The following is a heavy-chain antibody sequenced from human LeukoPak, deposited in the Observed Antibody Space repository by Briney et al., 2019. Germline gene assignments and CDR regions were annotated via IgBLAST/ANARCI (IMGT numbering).Heavy chain of an antibody. V-gene: IGHV3-7*03. CDR2: IRQDGSER. D-gene: IGHD4-17*01. CDR1: GFTFSNYW. CDR3: ASHGWVTGTTKADY. Sequence: GGSLRLSCAASGFTFSNYWMNWVRQAPGKGLEWVAYIRQDGSERYYVDSVKGRFAISRDNAKNSLYLLMNSLRAEDTAVYYCASHGWVTGTTKADYWGQGTLVTVSS. J-gene: IGHJ4*02.